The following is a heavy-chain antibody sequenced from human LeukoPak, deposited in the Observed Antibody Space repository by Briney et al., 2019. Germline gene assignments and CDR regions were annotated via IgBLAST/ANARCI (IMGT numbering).Heavy chain of an antibody. CDR3: ARGQSGGKFDY. D-gene: IGHD4-23*01. Sequence: GGSLRLSCAASGFTFEDYAMHWVRQAPGKGLEWVSLISVDGGTTYYADSVKGRLTISRDNSKNSLYLQMNSLRTEDTALYYCARGQSGGKFDYWGQGTPVTVSS. V-gene: IGHV3-43*02. CDR2: ISVDGGTT. J-gene: IGHJ4*02. CDR1: GFTFEDYA.